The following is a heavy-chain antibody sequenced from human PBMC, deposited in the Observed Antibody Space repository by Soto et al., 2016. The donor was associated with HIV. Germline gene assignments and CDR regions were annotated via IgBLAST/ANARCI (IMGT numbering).Heavy chain of an antibody. CDR2: VNHSGHT. J-gene: IGHJ4*01. CDR1: GGSFSGFQ. CDR3: ARHGDTNNWDRSFDY. V-gene: IGHV4-34*01. D-gene: IGHD2-8*01. Sequence: QVQLQQWGAGLLKPSETLSLTCAVYGGSFSGFQWTWIRQAPGKGLEWIGEVNHSGHTKYNPSLKGRLTISTDTSKNQFSLKVTSVTAADTAVYYCARHGDTNNWDRSFDYWGQEIWSPSP.